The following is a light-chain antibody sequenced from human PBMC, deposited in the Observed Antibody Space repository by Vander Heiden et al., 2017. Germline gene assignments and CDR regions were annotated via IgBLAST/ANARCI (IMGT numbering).Light chain of an antibody. CDR2: GAS. Sequence: EIVMTQSPATLSVSPGERATLSCRASQSVSSNLAWSQQKPGQAPRLLVYGASTRATGMTARFSGSGAGIELTLTTSSRQSEDFAVYYCKQYKKWPPLTFGGGTKVEIK. J-gene: IGKJ4*01. CDR3: KQYKKWPPLT. V-gene: IGKV3-15*01. CDR1: QSVSSN.